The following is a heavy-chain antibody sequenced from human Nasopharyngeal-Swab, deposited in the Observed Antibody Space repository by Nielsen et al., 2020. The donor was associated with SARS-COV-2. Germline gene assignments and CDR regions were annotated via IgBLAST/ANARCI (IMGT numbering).Heavy chain of an antibody. D-gene: IGHD6-6*01. CDR1: GGSISSSSSY. Sequence: SETLSLTCSVSGGSISSSSSYWGWIRQPPGRGLEWIGSIYYSGRTYSTPSLQSRVTISVDTTKNQFSLKLSSVTAADTAVYYCAREAARPTHDAFDIWGQGTMVTVSS. CDR2: IYYSGRT. CDR3: AREAARPTHDAFDI. J-gene: IGHJ3*02. V-gene: IGHV4-39*02.